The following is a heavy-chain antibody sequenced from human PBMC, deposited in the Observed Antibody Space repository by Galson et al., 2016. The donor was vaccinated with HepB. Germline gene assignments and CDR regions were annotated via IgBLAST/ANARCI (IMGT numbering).Heavy chain of an antibody. Sequence: SLRLSCAVSGFLFHNYAVSWVRQPPGKGLEWVSGISAAGEATYYADSVKGRSTISRDNSQKTVSLQIDSLRGDDTAIYYCAKGGKSDYWGQGTQVTVSS. J-gene: IGHJ4*02. CDR1: GFLFHNYA. D-gene: IGHD1-26*01. V-gene: IGHV3-23*01. CDR3: AKGGKSDY. CDR2: ISAAGEAT.